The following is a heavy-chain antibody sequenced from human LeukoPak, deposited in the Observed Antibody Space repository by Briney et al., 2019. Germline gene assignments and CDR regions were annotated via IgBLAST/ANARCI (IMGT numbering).Heavy chain of an antibody. V-gene: IGHV3-73*01. CDR2: IRSKANGYAT. CDR3: IRHYDVYGAPFDY. D-gene: IGHD5-12*01. Sequence: GGSLRLSCAASGLTFSGSGMHWVRQASGKGLEWVGRIRSKANGYATAYTASVKGRFTISRDDSKNTAYLQMNSLKSEDTAVYYCIRHYDVYGAPFDYWGQGTLVTVSS. J-gene: IGHJ4*02. CDR1: GLTFSGSG.